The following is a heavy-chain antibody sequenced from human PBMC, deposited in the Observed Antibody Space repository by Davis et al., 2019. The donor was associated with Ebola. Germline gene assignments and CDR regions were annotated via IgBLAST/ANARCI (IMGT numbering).Heavy chain of an antibody. V-gene: IGHV1-18*04. D-gene: IGHD1-7*01. CDR2: IIADNGIT. Sequence: AAAVQVSCKASGYTFTIYGISWVRQAPGQGLGWMGWIIADNGITNYAQKLQGRVSMTTDISTSTAYMELRSLRSDDTAVYYCPRGQLELRPESHYYYGMDVWGQGTTITVSS. CDR3: PRGQLELRPESHYYYGMDV. J-gene: IGHJ6*02. CDR1: GYTFTIYG.